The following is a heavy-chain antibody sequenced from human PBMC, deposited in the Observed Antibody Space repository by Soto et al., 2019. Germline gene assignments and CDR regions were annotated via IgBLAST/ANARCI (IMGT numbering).Heavy chain of an antibody. J-gene: IGHJ4*02. Sequence: EVQLVESGGRLVKPGGSLRLSCAASGLIFSNAWMSWVRQAPGKGLEWVGLIKKKADGGTAVYAAPLKGRFTISRDDSKNTLYLGMSSLKTEDTAVYYCRTQWLDWGQGTLVTVSS. CDR1: GLIFSNAW. D-gene: IGHD6-19*01. V-gene: IGHV3-15*01. CDR2: IKKKADGGTA. CDR3: RTQWLD.